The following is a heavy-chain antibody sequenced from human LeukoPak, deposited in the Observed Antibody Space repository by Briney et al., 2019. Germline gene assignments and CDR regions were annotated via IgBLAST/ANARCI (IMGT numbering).Heavy chain of an antibody. D-gene: IGHD1-26*01. CDR2: ISTYSGNT. CDR1: GYTFSSYA. CDR3: ARDSGSYFDY. V-gene: IGHV1-18*01. J-gene: IGHJ4*02. Sequence: ASVKVSCKASGYTFSSYAISWVRQAPGQGLEWMGWISTYSGNTNYAQKLQGRVTMTTDTSTSTAYMELRSLRSDDTAVYYCARDSGSYFDYWGQGTLVTVSS.